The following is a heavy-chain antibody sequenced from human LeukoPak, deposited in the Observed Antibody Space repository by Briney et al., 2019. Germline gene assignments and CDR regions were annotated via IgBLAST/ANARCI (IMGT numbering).Heavy chain of an antibody. V-gene: IGHV3-74*01. D-gene: IGHD1-26*01. CDR1: GFTFSSYW. J-gene: IGHJ3*02. Sequence: GGSLRLSCAASGFTFSSYWMHWVRQAPGKGLVWVSRINSDGSSTSYADSVKGRFTISRDNAKNTLYLQMNSLRAEDTAVYYCARLTWELLQPGAFDIWGQGTMVTVSS. CDR3: ARLTWELLQPGAFDI. CDR2: INSDGSST.